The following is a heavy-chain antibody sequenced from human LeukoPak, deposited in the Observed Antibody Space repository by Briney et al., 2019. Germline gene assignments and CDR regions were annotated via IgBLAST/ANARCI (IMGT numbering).Heavy chain of an antibody. CDR3: ARDGSGLYLYYYMDV. D-gene: IGHD6-25*01. J-gene: IGHJ6*03. V-gene: IGHV3-21*06. CDR1: GFTFTDYS. Sequence: GGSLRLSCAPSGFTFTDYSMSRVRQAPGKGLEWVASISTVSTYTFYGDSVKGRFTISRDNAKNSLYLQMSHLTAEDTAVYYCARDGSGLYLYYYMDVWGKGTTVTVSS. CDR2: ISTVSTYT.